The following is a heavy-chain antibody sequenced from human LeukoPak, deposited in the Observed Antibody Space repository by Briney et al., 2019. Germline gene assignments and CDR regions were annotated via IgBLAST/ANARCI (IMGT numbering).Heavy chain of an antibody. CDR1: GVSISSGGHY. V-gene: IGHV4-31*03. CDR3: ASDYGGNSKGDY. J-gene: IGHJ4*02. D-gene: IGHD4-23*01. Sequence: SQTLSLTCTVSGVSISSGGHYWSWIRQHPGKGLEWSGNIYYSGSTYYNPSLKRRVTISIDKSKNPFSLKLSSVTAADTAVYYCASDYGGNSKGDYWGQGTLVTVSS. CDR2: IYYSGST.